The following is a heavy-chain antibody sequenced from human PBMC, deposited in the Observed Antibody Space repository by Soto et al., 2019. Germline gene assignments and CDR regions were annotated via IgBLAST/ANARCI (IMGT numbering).Heavy chain of an antibody. V-gene: IGHV1-46*01. Sequence: ASVKVSCKASGYTFTNSYMHWVRQAPGQGLDWMGLINPSGGSTRYAQKLQGRVTMTRDTSTSTAYMELRSLRSDDTAVYYCARDCPVPPATPNNWFDPWGQGTLVTVS. CDR3: ARDCPVPPATPNNWFDP. CDR1: GYTFTNSY. J-gene: IGHJ5*02. CDR2: INPSGGST. D-gene: IGHD2-2*02.